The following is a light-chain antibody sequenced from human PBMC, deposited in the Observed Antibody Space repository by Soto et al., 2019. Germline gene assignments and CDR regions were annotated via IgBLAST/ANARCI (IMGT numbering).Light chain of an antibody. J-gene: IGLJ1*01. CDR2: EVS. CDR3: SSYTSSNSLEV. Sequence: QSALIQPASVSGSPGQSITISCTGTSSDVGGSIYVSWYQHHQHRAPKLLIYEVSYRPSGVSNRFSGSKSGNTASLTISGLQAEDEADYYCSSYTSSNSLEVFGSGTKVTVL. V-gene: IGLV2-14*01. CDR1: SSDVGGSIY.